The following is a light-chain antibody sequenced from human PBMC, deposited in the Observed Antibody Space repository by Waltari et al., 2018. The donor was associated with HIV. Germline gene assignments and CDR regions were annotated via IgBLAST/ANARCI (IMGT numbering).Light chain of an antibody. V-gene: IGLV1-44*01. CDR2: NSN. J-gene: IGLJ3*02. CDR1: SSNIGSDA. CDR3: ATWDHELDSWV. Sequence: QSVLTQPPSAPGTPGQRIILSCSGSSSNIGSDAVYWYQQFPGTAPKLLIFNSNQRTSGVPDRFSASKSGTSASLAISGLQSDDEADYYCATWDHELDSWVFDGGTKLTVL.